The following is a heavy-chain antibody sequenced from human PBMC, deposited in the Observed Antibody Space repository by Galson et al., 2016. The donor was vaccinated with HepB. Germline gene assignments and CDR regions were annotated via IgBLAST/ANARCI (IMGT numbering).Heavy chain of an antibody. V-gene: IGHV4-39*02. CDR2: VYYTGNT. D-gene: IGHD6-6*01. J-gene: IGHJ6*02. CDR3: AREVSSSDGMDV. Sequence: ETLSLTCSVSGGSVGSSAYYWGWIRQPPGKGLEWIGIVYYTGNTFYNPSLKSRVTISIDTSKNEFSMRLKSVTAADTAVYYCAREVSSSDGMDVWGQGTTAIVS. CDR1: GGSVGSSAYY.